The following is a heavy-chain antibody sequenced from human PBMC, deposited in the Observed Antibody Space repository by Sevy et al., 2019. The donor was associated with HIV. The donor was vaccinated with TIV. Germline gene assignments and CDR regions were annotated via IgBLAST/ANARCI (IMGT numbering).Heavy chain of an antibody. CDR2: IHYSGRT. CDR1: GGSITTYY. D-gene: IGHD5-12*01. V-gene: IGHV4-59*01. CDR3: AREATGAFDY. J-gene: IGHJ4*02. Sequence: SETLSLTCTVSGGSITTYYWSWIRQPPGKGLEWIGDIHYSGRTNYNPSLKRRLTISVDTSKNQFSLKLTSVTAAETAVYYCAREATGAFDYWGQGTLVTVSS.